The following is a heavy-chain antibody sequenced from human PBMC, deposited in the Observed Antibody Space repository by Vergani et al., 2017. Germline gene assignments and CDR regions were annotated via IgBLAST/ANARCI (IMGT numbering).Heavy chain of an antibody. D-gene: IGHD1-26*01. CDR1: GFTFSSYA. J-gene: IGHJ4*02. CDR2: ISGGGDIT. CDR3: VKDAGSYENFFDS. V-gene: IGHV3-23*01. Sequence: EVQLLESGGGLAQPGGSLRLSCAASGFTFSSYAMSWVRQTPGKGLEWVSAISGGGDITYSAASVKGRFTISRDNFNNTLYLQMSGLRAEDTATYYCVKDAGSYENFFDSWGQGTLVTVSS.